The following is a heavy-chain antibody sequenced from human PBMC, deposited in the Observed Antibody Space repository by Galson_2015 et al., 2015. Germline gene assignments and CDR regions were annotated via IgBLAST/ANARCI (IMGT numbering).Heavy chain of an antibody. D-gene: IGHD3-16*02. CDR1: GFTFSTYS. Sequence: SLRLSCAASGFTFSTYSMNWVRQAPGKGLEWVSFISSAGSYIHYADSLKGRFTISRDNAKNTLYLQMNNLRAEDTAVHYCARGGSDDYIWGSYRPILGYFDYWGQGTLVTVSS. V-gene: IGHV3-21*01. CDR3: ARGGSDDYIWGSYRPILGYFDY. CDR2: ISSAGSYI. J-gene: IGHJ4*02.